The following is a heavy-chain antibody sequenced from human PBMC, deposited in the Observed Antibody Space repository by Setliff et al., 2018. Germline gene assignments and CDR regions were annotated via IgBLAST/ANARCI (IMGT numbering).Heavy chain of an antibody. D-gene: IGHD6-6*01. J-gene: IGHJ4*02. V-gene: IGHV3-20*04. CDR3: AREYSSSSGVSTDY. CDR1: GFTFHDYG. Sequence: PGGSLRLSCEVSGFTFHDYGMHWVRQTPGKGLEWVSFINWAGGTTSYADSVKGRFTISRDNAKNSLYLHMNSLRAEDTAVYYCAREYSSSSGVSTDYWGQGNMVTVSS. CDR2: INWAGGTT.